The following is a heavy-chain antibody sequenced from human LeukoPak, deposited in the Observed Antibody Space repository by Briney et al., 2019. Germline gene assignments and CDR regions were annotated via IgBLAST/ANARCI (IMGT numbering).Heavy chain of an antibody. J-gene: IGHJ5*02. Sequence: QTGGPLRLSCAASGFTFSSYAMHWVRQAPGKGLEWVAVISYDGSNKYYADSVKGRFTISRDNSKSTLYLQMNSLRAEDTAVYYCARGGQLLHNWFDPWGQGTLVTVSS. CDR2: ISYDGSNK. CDR3: ARGGQLLHNWFDP. CDR1: GFTFSSYA. V-gene: IGHV3-30-3*01. D-gene: IGHD2-2*01.